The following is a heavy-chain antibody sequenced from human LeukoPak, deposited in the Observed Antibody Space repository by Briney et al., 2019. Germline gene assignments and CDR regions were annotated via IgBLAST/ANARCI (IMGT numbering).Heavy chain of an antibody. CDR3: ASITVQVGAGRGAFDI. D-gene: IGHD1-26*01. CDR1: GYTFTSYA. CDR2: INAGNGNT. J-gene: IGHJ3*02. Sequence: ASVKVSCKASGYTFTSYAMHWVRQAPGQRLEWMGWINAGNGNTKYSQKFQGRVTITRDTSASTAYMELSSLRSEDTAVYYCASITVQVGAGRGAFDIWGQGTMVTVSS. V-gene: IGHV1-3*01.